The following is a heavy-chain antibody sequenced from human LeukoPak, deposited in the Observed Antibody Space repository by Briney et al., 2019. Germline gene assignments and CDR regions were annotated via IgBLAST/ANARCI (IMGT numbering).Heavy chain of an antibody. CDR1: GGSISSYY. D-gene: IGHD3-10*01. CDR2: IYYSGST. V-gene: IGHV4-59*08. CDR3: ARTRLRGVISYFDY. Sequence: PSETLSLTCTVSGGSISSYYWSWLRQPPGKGLEWIGYIYYSGSTNYNPSLKSRVTISVDTSKNQFSLKLSSVTAADTAVYYCARTRLRGVISYFDYWGQGTLVTVSS. J-gene: IGHJ4*02.